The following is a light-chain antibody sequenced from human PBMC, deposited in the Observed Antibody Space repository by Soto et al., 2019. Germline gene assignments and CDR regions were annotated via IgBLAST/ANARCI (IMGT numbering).Light chain of an antibody. J-gene: IGLJ1*01. CDR2: DVS. Sequence: QSALTQPGSLSGSPGQSVTISCTGTSSDVGGYNYVSWYQQHPGKAPKLMIYDVSNRPSGVSDRFSGSKSGNTASLTISGLRVEDEAEYYYYSYRDRSSNPYVFGTGTKLTVL. CDR1: SSDVGGYNY. V-gene: IGLV2-14*03. CDR3: YSYRDRSSNPYV.